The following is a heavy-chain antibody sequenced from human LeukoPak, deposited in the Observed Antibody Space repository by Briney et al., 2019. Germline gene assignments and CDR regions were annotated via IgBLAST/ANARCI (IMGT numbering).Heavy chain of an antibody. D-gene: IGHD2-2*01. CDR3: ARDEGYCSSTSCYPVLSGDDY. V-gene: IGHV1-2*02. CDR2: INPNSGGT. Sequence: ASVKVSCKASGYTFTGYYMHWVRQAPGQGLEWMGWINPNSGGTNYAQKFQGRVTMTRDTSISTAYKELSRLRSDDTAVYYCARDEGYCSSTSCYPVLSGDDYWGQGTLVTVSS. J-gene: IGHJ4*02. CDR1: GYTFTGYY.